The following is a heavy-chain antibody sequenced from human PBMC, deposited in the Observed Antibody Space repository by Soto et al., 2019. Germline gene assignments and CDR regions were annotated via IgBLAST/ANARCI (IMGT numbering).Heavy chain of an antibody. CDR2: ISYDGSNK. J-gene: IGHJ4*02. CDR3: AKARLVRGATTADY. Sequence: QVQLVESGGGVVQPGRSLRLSCAASGFTFSSYGMHWVRQAPGKGLEWVAVISYDGSNKYYADSVKGRFTISRENSKNTLYLQMNSLRAEDTAVYYCAKARLVRGATTADYWGQGTLVTVSS. V-gene: IGHV3-30*18. CDR1: GFTFSSYG. D-gene: IGHD3-10*01.